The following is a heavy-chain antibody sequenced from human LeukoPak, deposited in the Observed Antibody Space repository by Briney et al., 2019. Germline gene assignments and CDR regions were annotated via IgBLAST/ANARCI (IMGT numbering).Heavy chain of an antibody. Sequence: NPSETLSLTCTVFGGSISSYYWSWIRQPPGKGLEWIGYIYYSGSTNYNPSLKSRVTISVGTSKNQFSLKLSSVTAADTAVYYCASKTYYYDSSGYLDAFDIWGQGTMVTVSS. V-gene: IGHV4-59*01. D-gene: IGHD3-22*01. CDR1: GGSISSYY. J-gene: IGHJ3*02. CDR3: ASKTYYYDSSGYLDAFDI. CDR2: IYYSGST.